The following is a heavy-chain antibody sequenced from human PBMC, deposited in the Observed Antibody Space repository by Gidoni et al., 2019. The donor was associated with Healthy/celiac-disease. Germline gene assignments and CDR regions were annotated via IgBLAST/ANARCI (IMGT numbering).Heavy chain of an antibody. CDR3: ACGYSVPYGMDV. V-gene: IGHV3-74*01. Sequence: EVQLVESGGGLVQPGGSLRLSCAASGFTFSSYWMHWVRQAPGKGLVWVSRINSDGSSTSYADSVKGRFTISRDNAKNTLYLQMNSLRAEDTAVYYCACGYSVPYGMDVWGQGTTVTVSS. CDR1: GFTFSSYW. J-gene: IGHJ6*02. CDR2: INSDGSST. D-gene: IGHD5-12*01.